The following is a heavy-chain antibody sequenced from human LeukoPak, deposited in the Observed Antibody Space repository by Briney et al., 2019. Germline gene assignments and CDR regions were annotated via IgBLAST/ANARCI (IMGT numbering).Heavy chain of an antibody. Sequence: PSETLSLTCTVSGGSISSYYWSWIRQPPGKGLEWIGSLYHSGSTYYNPSLKSRVTTSVDTSKNRFSLKLTSVTAADTAVYYCARELHSGSYYFDYWGQGTLVTVSS. V-gene: IGHV4-59*12. CDR2: LYHSGST. CDR3: ARELHSGSYYFDY. CDR1: GGSISSYY. J-gene: IGHJ4*02. D-gene: IGHD1-26*01.